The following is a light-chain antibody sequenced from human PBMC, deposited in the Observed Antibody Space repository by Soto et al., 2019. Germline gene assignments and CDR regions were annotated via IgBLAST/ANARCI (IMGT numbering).Light chain of an antibody. CDR3: QQGYSIPPST. CDR1: QSISTY. V-gene: IGKV1-39*01. Sequence: DIQMTQSPSSLSASVGDRVTITCRANQSISTYLNWYQQKPGKAPKLLIYAASNLQSGVSSRFSGSGSWTAFTLTISSLQPADFATYYCQQGYSIPPSTFGQGTKLEIK. CDR2: AAS. J-gene: IGKJ2*01.